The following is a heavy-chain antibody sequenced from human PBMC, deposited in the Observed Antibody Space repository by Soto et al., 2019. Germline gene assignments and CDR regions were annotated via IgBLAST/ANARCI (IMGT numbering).Heavy chain of an antibody. Sequence: QVQLMQSGAEVKKPGASVKVSCKASGYTFTNYGFSWVRQAPGQGLEWLGWTNAYNGNTNYAQKFQGRVTVTTDTSRSSGNMGLRSLSTVETAVFSVARGGGGDYAFEYWGRGTLVTVSS. CDR1: GYTFTNYG. CDR2: TNAYNGNT. D-gene: IGHD4-17*01. V-gene: IGHV1-18*01. CDR3: ARGGGGDYAFEY. J-gene: IGHJ4*02.